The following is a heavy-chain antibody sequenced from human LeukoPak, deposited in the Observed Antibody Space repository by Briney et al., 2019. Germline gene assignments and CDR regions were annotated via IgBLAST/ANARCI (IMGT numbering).Heavy chain of an antibody. CDR1: GFTFSSYW. V-gene: IGHV3-7*01. D-gene: IGHD3-22*01. J-gene: IGHJ4*02. Sequence: GGSLRLSCAASGFTFSSYWMSWVRQAPGEGREGVANIKQDGSEKYYVDSVKGRFTISRDNAKNSLYLQMNSLRAEDTAVYYCARGIVSYYDSSGYTGPYYWGQGTLSPSPQ. CDR2: IKQDGSEK. CDR3: ARGIVSYYDSSGYTGPYY.